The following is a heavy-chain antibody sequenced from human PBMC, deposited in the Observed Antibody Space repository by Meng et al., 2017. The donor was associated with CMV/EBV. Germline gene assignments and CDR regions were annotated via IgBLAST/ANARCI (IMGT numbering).Heavy chain of an antibody. D-gene: IGHD2-8*02. V-gene: IGHV3-11*01. CDR3: ARELVAQPYYYYGMDV. CDR1: GFTFSDYY. J-gene: IGHJ6*02. CDR2: ISSSGSTI. Sequence: GESLKISCAASGFTFSDYYMSWIRQAPGKGLEWVSYISSSGSTIYYPDSVKGRFTISRDNAKNSLYLQMNSLRAEDTAGYYCARELVAQPYYYYGMDVWGQGTTVTVSS.